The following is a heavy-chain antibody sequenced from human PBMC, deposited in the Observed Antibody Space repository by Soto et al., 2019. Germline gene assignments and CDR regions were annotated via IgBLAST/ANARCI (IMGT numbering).Heavy chain of an antibody. Sequence: PGGSLRLSCAASGFTFSSYWMSWVRQAPGKGLEWVANIKQDGSEKYYVDSVKGRFTISRDNAKNSLYLQMNSLRAEDTAVYYCARDPPYYDFWSGYRYFDYWGQGTLVTVSS. J-gene: IGHJ4*02. D-gene: IGHD3-3*01. CDR2: IKQDGSEK. CDR1: GFTFSSYW. V-gene: IGHV3-7*01. CDR3: ARDPPYYDFWSGYRYFDY.